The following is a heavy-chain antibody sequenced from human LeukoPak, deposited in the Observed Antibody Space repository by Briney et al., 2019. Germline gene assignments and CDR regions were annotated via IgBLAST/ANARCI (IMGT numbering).Heavy chain of an antibody. CDR2: ISAYNGNT. J-gene: IGHJ6*02. CDR1: GYTFTSYG. CDR3: ATAPGYSSSWYYGMDV. Sequence: AAVKVSCKASGYTFTSYGISWVRQAPGQGLEWVGWISAYNGNTNYAQKFQGRVTMTEDTSTDTAYMELSSLRSEDTAVYYCATAPGYSSSWYYGMDVWGQGTTVTVSS. D-gene: IGHD6-13*01. V-gene: IGHV1-18*01.